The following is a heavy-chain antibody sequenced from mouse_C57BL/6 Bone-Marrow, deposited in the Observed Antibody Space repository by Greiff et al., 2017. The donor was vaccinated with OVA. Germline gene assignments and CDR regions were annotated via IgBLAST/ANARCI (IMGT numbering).Heavy chain of an antibody. Sequence: QVQLQQSGAELARPGASVKLSCKASGYTFTSYGISWVKQSTGQGLEWIGEIYPRSGNTYYNEKFKGKATLTADKSSSTAYMELRSLTSEDSAVYFCARWGGSSYEDFDYWGQGTTLTVSS. V-gene: IGHV1-81*01. J-gene: IGHJ2*01. CDR3: ARWGGSSYEDFDY. D-gene: IGHD1-1*01. CDR2: IYPRSGNT. CDR1: GYTFTSYG.